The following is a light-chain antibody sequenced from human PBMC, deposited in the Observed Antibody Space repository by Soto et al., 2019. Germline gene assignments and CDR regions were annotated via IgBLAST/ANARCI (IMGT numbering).Light chain of an antibody. CDR2: GNS. Sequence: QSVLTQPPSVSGAPGQRVTISCTGSSSNIGAGYDVHWYQQLPGTAPKLLIYGNSNRPSGVPDRFSGSESGTSASLAITGLQAEDEADYYCQSYDSSLSGSVFGGGTK. J-gene: IGLJ3*02. CDR3: QSYDSSLSGSV. CDR1: SSNIGAGYD. V-gene: IGLV1-40*01.